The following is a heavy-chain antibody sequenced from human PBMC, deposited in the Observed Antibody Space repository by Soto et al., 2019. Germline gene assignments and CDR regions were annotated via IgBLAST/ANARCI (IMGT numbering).Heavy chain of an antibody. CDR1: GRTFSSYA. V-gene: IGHV1-69*13. CDR2: IIPIFGTA. CDR3: ASEGIESGPKMDV. D-gene: IGHD3-3*01. Sequence: SVKVSCNASGRTFSSYAISWVRQAPGQGLEWMGGIIPIFGTANYAQKFQGRVTITADESTSTAYMELSSLRSEDTAVYYCASEGIESGPKMDVWGQGTTVTVSS. J-gene: IGHJ6*02.